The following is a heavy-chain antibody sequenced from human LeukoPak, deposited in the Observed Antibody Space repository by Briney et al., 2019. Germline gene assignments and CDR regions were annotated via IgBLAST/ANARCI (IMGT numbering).Heavy chain of an antibody. J-gene: IGHJ4*02. Sequence: GGSLRLSCAASGFTVSSNYMSWVRQAPGKGLEWVSVIYSGGSTYYADSVKGRFTISRDNSKNTLYLQMNSLRAEDTAVYYCAKDPHLDDYGDSTRDYWGQGTLVTVSS. V-gene: IGHV3-53*01. CDR1: GFTVSSNY. CDR3: AKDPHLDDYGDSTRDY. D-gene: IGHD4-17*01. CDR2: IYSGGST.